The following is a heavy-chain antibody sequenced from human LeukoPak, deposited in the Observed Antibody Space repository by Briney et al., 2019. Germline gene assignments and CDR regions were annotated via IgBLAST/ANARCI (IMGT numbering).Heavy chain of an antibody. CDR2: INHSGST. J-gene: IGHJ2*01. CDR3: ARGVGATTLNGRYFDL. CDR1: GGSFSGYY. Sequence: SETLSLTCAVYGGSFSGYYWSWIRQPPGKGLEWIGEINHSGSTNYNPSLKSRVTISVDTSKNQFSLKLSSVAAADTAVCYCARGVGATTLNGRYFDLWGRGTLVTVSS. V-gene: IGHV4-34*01. D-gene: IGHD1-26*01.